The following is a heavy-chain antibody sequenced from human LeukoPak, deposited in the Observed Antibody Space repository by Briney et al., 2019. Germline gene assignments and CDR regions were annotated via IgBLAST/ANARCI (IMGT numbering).Heavy chain of an antibody. CDR3: ARDSLHCSSTSCYRLYYYYGTDV. J-gene: IGHJ6*02. CDR1: GYTFTGYY. Sequence: ASVKVSCKASGYTFTGYYMHWVRQAPGQGLEWMGWINPNSGGTNYAQKFQGRVTMTRDTSISTAYMELSRLRSDDTAVYYCARDSLHCSSTSCYRLYYYYGTDVWGQGTTVTVSS. D-gene: IGHD2-2*01. CDR2: INPNSGGT. V-gene: IGHV1-2*02.